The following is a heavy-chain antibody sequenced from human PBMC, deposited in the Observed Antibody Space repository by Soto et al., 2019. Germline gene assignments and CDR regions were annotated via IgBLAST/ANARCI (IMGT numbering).Heavy chain of an antibody. Sequence: GSLRLSCAASGFTFSSYWMSWVRQAPGKGLEWVANIKQDGSEKYYVDSVKGRFTISRDNAKNSLYLQMNSLRAEDTAVYYCANEMDTAPFDYWGQGTLVTVSS. J-gene: IGHJ4*02. D-gene: IGHD5-18*01. CDR3: ANEMDTAPFDY. CDR2: IKQDGSEK. V-gene: IGHV3-7*05. CDR1: GFTFSSYW.